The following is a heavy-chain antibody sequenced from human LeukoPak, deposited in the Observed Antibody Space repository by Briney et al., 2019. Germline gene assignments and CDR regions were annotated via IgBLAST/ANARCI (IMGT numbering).Heavy chain of an antibody. V-gene: IGHV4-34*01. Sequence: SETLSLTCAVYGGSFSGYYWSWIRQPPGKGLEWIGEINHSGSTNYNPSLKSRVTISVDTSKNQFSLKMSSVTAADTACYFWSRGPYSYDSSGAFDIWGQGTMVTVSS. CDR2: INHSGST. CDR1: GGSFSGYY. CDR3: SRGPYSYDSSGAFDI. J-gene: IGHJ3*02. D-gene: IGHD3-22*01.